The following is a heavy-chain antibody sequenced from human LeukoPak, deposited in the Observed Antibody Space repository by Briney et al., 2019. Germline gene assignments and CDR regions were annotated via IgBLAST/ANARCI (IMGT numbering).Heavy chain of an antibody. CDR2: ISTSSSYI. D-gene: IGHD3-10*01. J-gene: IGHJ4*02. CDR3: ARGLWFGEFGYDS. CDR1: GFTFSSYS. V-gene: IGHV3-21*01. Sequence: GGSLRLSCAASGFTFSSYSMNWVRQAPGKGLEWVSSISTSSSYIYYGDSVKGRFTISRDNAKNSLYLQMSSLRAEDTAVYYCARGLWFGEFGYDSWGQGTLVTVSS.